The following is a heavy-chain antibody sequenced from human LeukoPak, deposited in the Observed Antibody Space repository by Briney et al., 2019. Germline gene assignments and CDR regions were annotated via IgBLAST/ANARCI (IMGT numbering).Heavy chain of an antibody. CDR3: ARDRRYTYGYYFDY. CDR1: GFSLSSYE. V-gene: IGHV3-48*03. D-gene: IGHD5-18*01. CDR2: ISSSGSVK. Sequence: GGSLRLSCVASGFSLSSYEMNWARQAPGKGLEWVSYISSSGSVKYYADSVKGRFTISRDNAKNSLYLQMKSLRAEDTAVYFCARDRRYTYGYYFDYWGQGTLVTVSS. J-gene: IGHJ4*02.